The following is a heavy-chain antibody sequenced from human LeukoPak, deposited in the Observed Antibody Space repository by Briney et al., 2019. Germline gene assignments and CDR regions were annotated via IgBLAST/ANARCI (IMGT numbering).Heavy chain of an antibody. CDR2: ISAYNGNT. Sequence: ASVKVSCKASGYTFTSYGISWVRQAPGQGLEWMGWISAYNGNTNYAQKLQGRVTMTTDTSTSTAYMELRSLRSDDTAVYYCARDVDFWGGSSREDYWGQGTLVTVSS. V-gene: IGHV1-18*01. CDR3: ARDVDFWGGSSREDY. J-gene: IGHJ4*02. CDR1: GYTFTSYG. D-gene: IGHD3-3*01.